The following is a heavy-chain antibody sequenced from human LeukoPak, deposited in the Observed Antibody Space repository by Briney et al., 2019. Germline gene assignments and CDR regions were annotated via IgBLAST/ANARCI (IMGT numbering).Heavy chain of an antibody. CDR3: AVGSGWLDY. J-gene: IGHJ4*02. D-gene: IGHD6-19*01. V-gene: IGHV3-30-3*01. CDR1: GFTFSSYA. Sequence: PGGSLRLSCAASGFTFSSYAMHWVRQAPGKGLEWVAVISYDGSNKYYADPVKGRFTISRDNSKNTLYLQMNSLRAEDTAVYYCAVGSGWLDYWGQGTLVTVSS. CDR2: ISYDGSNK.